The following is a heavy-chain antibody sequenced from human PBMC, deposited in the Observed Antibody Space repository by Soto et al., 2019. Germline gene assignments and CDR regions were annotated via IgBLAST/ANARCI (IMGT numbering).Heavy chain of an antibody. Sequence: EVQLLESGGGLVQPGESLRLSCAASGFTFSSYAMSWVRQAPGKGLEWVSVISGSDDSTYYADSEKGRFTISRDNSKSPRYLPLNSLRAEDTAVYYCAKRSSSSTFDYWGQGTLVTVSS. V-gene: IGHV3-23*01. D-gene: IGHD6-6*01. J-gene: IGHJ4*02. CDR1: GFTFSSYA. CDR3: AKRSSSSTFDY. CDR2: ISGSDDST.